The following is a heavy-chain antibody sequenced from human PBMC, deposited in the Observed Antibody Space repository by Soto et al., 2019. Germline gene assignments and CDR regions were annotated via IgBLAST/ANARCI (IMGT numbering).Heavy chain of an antibody. CDR2: INHSGNT. D-gene: IGHD3-22*01. CDR1: GGSFSGYY. CDR3: ARHNYEGSGYYYYYYVMDV. V-gene: IGHV4-34*01. J-gene: IGHJ6*02. Sequence: PSETLSLTCAVYGGSFSGYYWSWIRQPPGKGLEWIGEINHSGNTNYNPSLKSRVTISVDTSKNQFSLKLSSVTAADTAVYYCARHNYEGSGYYYYYYVMDVWGQGTTVTV.